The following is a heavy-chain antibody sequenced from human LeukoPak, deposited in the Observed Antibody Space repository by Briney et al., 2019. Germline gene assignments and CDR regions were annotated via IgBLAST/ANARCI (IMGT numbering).Heavy chain of an antibody. CDR2: IYPGDSDT. V-gene: IGHV5-51*01. D-gene: IGHD6-13*01. Sequence: GESLKISCKSSGYSFTSYWIGWVGQMPGKGLEWMGIIYPGDSDTRYSPSFQGQVTISADKSISTAYLQWSSLKASDTAMYYCARLYSSSWRNYYYYYMDVWGKGTTVTISS. J-gene: IGHJ6*03. CDR3: ARLYSSSWRNYYYYYMDV. CDR1: GYSFTSYW.